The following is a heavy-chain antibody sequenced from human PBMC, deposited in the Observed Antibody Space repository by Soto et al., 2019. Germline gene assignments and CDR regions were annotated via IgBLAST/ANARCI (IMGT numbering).Heavy chain of an antibody. CDR2: IYARGST. CDR3: ARTLDYGGSAGINWFDP. V-gene: IGHV4-30-2*01. CDR1: GDSISSGAYS. D-gene: IGHD4-17*01. Sequence: HLQLQESGSGLVRPSQTLSLTCAVSGDSISSGAYSWSWIRQPPGKDLEWIGYIYARGSTYYNPSLKSRVTMSVDRSKNQFALNLSSVTAADTAVYFCARTLDYGGSAGINWFDPRGQGTLVNVSS. J-gene: IGHJ5*02.